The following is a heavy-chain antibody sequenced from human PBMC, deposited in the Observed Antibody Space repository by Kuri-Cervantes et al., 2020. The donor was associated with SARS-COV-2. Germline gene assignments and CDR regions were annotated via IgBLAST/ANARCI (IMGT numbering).Heavy chain of an antibody. D-gene: IGHD2-2*01. CDR2: ISYDGSTK. J-gene: IGHJ3*02. Sequence: AGSLSLSCAASGFTFSNAWMSWVRQAPGKGLEWVAVISYDGSTKYYADSVKGRFTISRDNSKNTLYLQMTSLRAEDTAVYYCARGRCSSTSCRVGRGAFDIWGQGTMVTVSS. V-gene: IGHV3-30-3*01. CDR3: ARGRCSSTSCRVGRGAFDI. CDR1: GFTFSNAW.